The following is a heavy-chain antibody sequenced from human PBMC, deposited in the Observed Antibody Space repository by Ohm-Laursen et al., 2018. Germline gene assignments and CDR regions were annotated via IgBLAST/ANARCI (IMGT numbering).Heavy chain of an antibody. D-gene: IGHD2-15*01. CDR3: ARLACSGGSCFLDYYYGMDV. CDR2: ISRSGSTI. V-gene: IGHV3-11*01. Sequence: SLRLSCAASGFTFSDYYMSWIRQAPGKGLEWVSYISRSGSTIYYADSVKGRFTISRDNAKNSLYLQMNSLRAEDTAVYYCARLACSGGSCFLDYYYGMDVWGQGTTVTVSS. J-gene: IGHJ6*02. CDR1: GFTFSDYY.